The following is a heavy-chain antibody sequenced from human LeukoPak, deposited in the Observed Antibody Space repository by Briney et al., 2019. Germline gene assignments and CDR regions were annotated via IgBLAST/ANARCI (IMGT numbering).Heavy chain of an antibody. D-gene: IGHD6-19*01. CDR3: ARSEIAVPGTRAFDI. J-gene: IGHJ3*02. CDR2: ISGYNANT. CDR1: GYTFTNYG. V-gene: IGHV1-18*01. Sequence: ASVKVSCKTSGYTFTNYGFSRVRQAPGQGLEWMGWISGYNANTKYAQRLQGSVTMTTDTSTSTTHMELRSLRSDDTAVYYCARSEIAVPGTRAFDIWGQGTMVTVSS.